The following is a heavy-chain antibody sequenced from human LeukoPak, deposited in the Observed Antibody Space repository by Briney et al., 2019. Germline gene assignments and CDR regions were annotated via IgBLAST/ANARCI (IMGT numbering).Heavy chain of an antibody. CDR2: ISYDGSKK. J-gene: IGHJ4*02. CDR1: GFTFSSFA. V-gene: IGHV3-30*04. D-gene: IGHD3-9*01. Sequence: GGSLRLSCAASGFTFSSFAMHWVRQAPGKGLEWVTLISYDGSKKYYADSVKGRFTISRDNSKDTLFLQMNSLRSEDTAVYYCARDGAVLRYFDWLPPVGNFDYWGQGTLVTVSS. CDR3: ARDGAVLRYFDWLPPVGNFDY.